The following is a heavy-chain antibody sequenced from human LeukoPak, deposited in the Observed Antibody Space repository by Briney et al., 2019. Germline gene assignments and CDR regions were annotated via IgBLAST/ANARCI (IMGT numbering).Heavy chain of an antibody. CDR2: IRYDGSNK. CDR1: GFTFSSYG. CDR3: TRAGAAAGTPRTFDY. Sequence: PGGSLRLSCAASGFTFSSYGMHWVRQAPGKGLEWVAFIRYDGSNKYYADSVKGRFTISRDNSKNTLYLQMNSLRAEDTAVYYCTRAGAAAGTPRTFDYWGQGTLVTVSS. D-gene: IGHD6-13*01. J-gene: IGHJ4*02. V-gene: IGHV3-30*02.